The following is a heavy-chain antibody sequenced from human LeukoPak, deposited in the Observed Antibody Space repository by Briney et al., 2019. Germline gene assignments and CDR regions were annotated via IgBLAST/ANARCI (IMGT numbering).Heavy chain of an antibody. CDR3: ARFPRGYYGSGATYGMDV. Sequence: VKPSDTLSLTCTFSGGSISSYYWSWIRQPAGQGLEWIGRIYTSGSTNYNPSLKSRDPMSVDTSQNHFSLELSSVTAAVPAVYFCARFPRGYYGSGATYGMDVWGQGTTVTVSS. CDR2: IYTSGST. J-gene: IGHJ6*02. CDR1: GGSISSYY. V-gene: IGHV4-4*07. D-gene: IGHD3-10*01.